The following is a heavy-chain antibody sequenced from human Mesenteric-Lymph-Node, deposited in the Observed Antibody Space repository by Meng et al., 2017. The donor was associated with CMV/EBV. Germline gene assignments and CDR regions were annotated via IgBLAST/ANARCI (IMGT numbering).Heavy chain of an antibody. CDR2: ISSSSYI. CDR1: GFTFSSYS. D-gene: IGHD2-2*01. CDR3: ARGYCSSTSCSTRGYYFDY. V-gene: IGHV3-21*01. J-gene: IGHJ4*02. Sequence: GGSLRLSCAASGFTFSSYSMNWVRQAPGKGLEWVSSISSSSYIYYADSVKGRFTISRDNAKNSLYLQMNSLRAEDTAVYYCARGYCSSTSCSTRGYYFDYWGQGTLVTVSS.